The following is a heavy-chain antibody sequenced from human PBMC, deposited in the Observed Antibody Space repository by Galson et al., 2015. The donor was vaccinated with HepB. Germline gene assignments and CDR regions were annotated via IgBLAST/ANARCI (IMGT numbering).Heavy chain of an antibody. CDR3: CYDSSGYYRCVCHY. D-gene: IGHD3-22*01. CDR2: IIPIFGAT. V-gene: IGHV1-69*13. J-gene: IGHJ4*02. Sequence: SVKVSCKASGGTFSSYAISWVRQAPGQGLEWMGGIIPIFGATNYAQKFQGRVTITADESTSTAYMELSSLRSEDTAVYYCCYDSSGYYRCVCHYWDQGTLVTVSS. CDR1: GGTFSSYA.